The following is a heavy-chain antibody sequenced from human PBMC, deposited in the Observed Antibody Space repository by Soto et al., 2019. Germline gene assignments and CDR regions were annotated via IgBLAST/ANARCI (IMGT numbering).Heavy chain of an antibody. CDR2: ISAYNGNT. CDR1: GYTCTSYG. CDR3: ERDRIEVVITTDYYYGMDV. D-gene: IGHD3-22*01. J-gene: IGHJ6*02. Sequence: GASVKVSCKASGYTCTSYGISWVRQAPGQGLEWMGWISAYNGNTNYAQKLQGRVTMTTDTTKSTANMELRSLRSDDTAVDYWERDRIEVVITTDYYYGMDVWGQGTTVTVSS. V-gene: IGHV1-18*04.